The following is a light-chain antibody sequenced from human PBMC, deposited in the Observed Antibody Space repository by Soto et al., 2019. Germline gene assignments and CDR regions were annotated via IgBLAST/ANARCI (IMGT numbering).Light chain of an antibody. J-gene: IGKJ4*01. CDR2: DAS. Sequence: IQLTQSPSFLSASVGDRVTITCRASQGISSYLAWYQQKPGKAPKLLIYDASTLQSGVPSRFSGSGSGTEFTLTISSLQPEDLATYYCQQLNGYVALTFGGGTKVDIK. V-gene: IGKV1-9*01. CDR1: QGISSY. CDR3: QQLNGYVALT.